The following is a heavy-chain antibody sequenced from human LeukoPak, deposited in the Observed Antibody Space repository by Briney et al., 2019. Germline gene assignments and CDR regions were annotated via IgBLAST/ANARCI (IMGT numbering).Heavy chain of an antibody. J-gene: IGHJ4*02. CDR2: INGDGRST. CDR1: GFTFSSYW. D-gene: IGHD5-18*01. CDR3: AREGGYSYLIGFDY. V-gene: IGHV3-74*01. Sequence: PGGSLRLSCAASGFTFSSYWMYWVRQAPGKGLVWVSRINGDGRSTSYADSVKGRFTISRDNAKNTLYLQMNSLRAEDTAVYYCAREGGYSYLIGFDYWGQGTLVTVST.